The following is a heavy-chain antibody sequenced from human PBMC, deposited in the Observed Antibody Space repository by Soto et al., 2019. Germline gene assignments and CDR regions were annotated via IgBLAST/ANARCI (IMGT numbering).Heavy chain of an antibody. V-gene: IGHV3-48*01. CDR3: ARDHRYFDGTGTWDY. Sequence: EVQLVESGGGLVQPGGSLRLSCAASGFTFSSYSMNWVRQAPGKGLEWVSYISSSSSTIYYADSVKGRFTISRDNAKNSLYLQMNSLRAEDTAVYYCARDHRYFDGTGTWDYCGQEPLVTVSS. D-gene: IGHD3-9*01. CDR2: ISSSSSTI. CDR1: GFTFSSYS. J-gene: IGHJ4*02.